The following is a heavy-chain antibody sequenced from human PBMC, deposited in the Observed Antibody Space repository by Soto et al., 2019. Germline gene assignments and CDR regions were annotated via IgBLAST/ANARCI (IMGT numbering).Heavy chain of an antibody. V-gene: IGHV1-69*13. Sequence: SVKVSFKASGGTFSSYAISWVRQAPGQGLEWMGGIIPIFGTANYAQKFQGRVTITADESTSTAYMELSSLRSEDTAVYYCARVGDSSGYYFGYWGQGTLVTVSS. CDR2: IIPIFGTA. CDR1: GGTFSSYA. CDR3: ARVGDSSGYYFGY. D-gene: IGHD3-22*01. J-gene: IGHJ4*02.